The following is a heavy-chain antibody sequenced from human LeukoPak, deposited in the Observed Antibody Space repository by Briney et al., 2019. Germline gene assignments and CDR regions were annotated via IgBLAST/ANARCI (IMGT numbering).Heavy chain of an antibody. J-gene: IGHJ5*02. V-gene: IGHV4-38-2*02. CDR1: GYSINSGDC. D-gene: IGHD2-2*02. Sequence: PESLSLTCTVSGYSINSGDCWGWIRQVPGKGLEWIASVSHSGHPYYNPSLKSRVTIFADTSNSQFSLQLSSVTAADTAVYYCARDGGSYYTASPNSWFGPWGQGTLVTVSS. CDR2: VSHSGHP. CDR3: ARDGGSYYTASPNSWFGP.